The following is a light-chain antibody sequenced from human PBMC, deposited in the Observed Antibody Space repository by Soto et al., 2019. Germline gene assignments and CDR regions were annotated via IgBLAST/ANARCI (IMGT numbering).Light chain of an antibody. V-gene: IGKV1-39*01. CDR2: AAS. CDR3: QQSYSMWT. Sequence: DIQMTQSPSSLSASVGDRVTITCRASQTINTYLNWYPQKPGKAPKLLVYAASSLQSGVPSRFSGSGSGTDFTLTISSMQPEDFATYYCQQSYSMWTFGQGTRVEI. CDR1: QTINTY. J-gene: IGKJ1*01.